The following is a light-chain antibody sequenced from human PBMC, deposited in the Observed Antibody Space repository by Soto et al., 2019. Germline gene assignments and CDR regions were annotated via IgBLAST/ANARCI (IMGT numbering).Light chain of an antibody. Sequence: EIVMTQSPATLSVSPGERATLSCRASQSVSSNLAWYQQKPGQTPKLLIYVASTKATGIPARFSGSGSGHEFTLTISSLQSEDFAVYYCQQYNVWPLTFGGGTKVEFK. CDR2: VAS. J-gene: IGKJ4*01. CDR1: QSVSSN. CDR3: QQYNVWPLT. V-gene: IGKV3-15*01.